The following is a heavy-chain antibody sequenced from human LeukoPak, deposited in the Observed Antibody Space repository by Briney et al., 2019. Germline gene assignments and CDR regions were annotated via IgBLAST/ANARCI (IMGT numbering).Heavy chain of an antibody. Sequence: GGSLRLSCAASGFTFSSYWMHWVRQAPGEGLEWVSRINSDGYSIDYADSVKGGFTISRDNAKNTLHLQMNSLRAEDTAVYYCARGGVAGGMDVWGQGTTVTVSS. V-gene: IGHV3-74*01. CDR3: ARGGVAGGMDV. J-gene: IGHJ6*02. CDR2: INSDGYSI. CDR1: GFTFSSYW. D-gene: IGHD6-19*01.